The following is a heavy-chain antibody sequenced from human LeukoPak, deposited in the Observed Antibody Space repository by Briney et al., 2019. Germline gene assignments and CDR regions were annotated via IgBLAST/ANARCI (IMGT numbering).Heavy chain of an antibody. CDR3: AGPETPTSVAATGSPSKFDY. D-gene: IGHD6-13*01. CDR1: GGSLSNNNYY. Sequence: SETLSLTCIVSGGSLSNNNYYWGWVRQPPGKGLEWIGSIYYGETTYYNPSLQSRVTISVDTSMNQFSLKLSSVTAADTAVYYCAGPETPTSVAATGSPSKFDYWGQGTLVTVSS. J-gene: IGHJ4*02. V-gene: IGHV4-39*01. CDR2: IYYGETT.